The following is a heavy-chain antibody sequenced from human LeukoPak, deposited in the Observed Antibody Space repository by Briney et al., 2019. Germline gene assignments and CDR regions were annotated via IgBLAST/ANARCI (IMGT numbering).Heavy chain of an antibody. CDR3: ARARGTGTTTYFDY. CDR2: IYHSGST. D-gene: IGHD1-7*01. CDR1: GYSISSSYY. V-gene: IGHV4-38-2*02. Sequence: PSETLSLTCTVSGYSISSSYYWGWIRQPPGKGLEWIGSIYHSGSTYYNPSLKSRVTISVDTSKNQFSLKLSSVTAADTAVYYCARARGTGTTTYFDYWGQGTLVTVSS. J-gene: IGHJ4*02.